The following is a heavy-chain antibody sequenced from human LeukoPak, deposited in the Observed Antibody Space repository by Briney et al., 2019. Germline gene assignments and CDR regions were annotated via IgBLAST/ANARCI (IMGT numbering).Heavy chain of an antibody. CDR2: INPNSGGT. V-gene: IGHV1-2*02. D-gene: IGHD7-27*01. J-gene: IGHJ5*02. CDR1: GYTFTGYY. Sequence: GASVKVSCKASGYTFTGYYLHWVRQAPGQGLDWMGWINPNSGGTTYAQNFKGRVTMTWDTSISTAYMELSRLRSDDTAVYYCARDALRNRHWGAWFDPWGLGTLVTVSS. CDR3: ARDALRNRHWGAWFDP.